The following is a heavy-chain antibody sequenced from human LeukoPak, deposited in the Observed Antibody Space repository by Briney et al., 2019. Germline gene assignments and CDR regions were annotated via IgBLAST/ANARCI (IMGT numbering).Heavy chain of an antibody. D-gene: IGHD5-18*01. CDR3: ARRTRSTSYTDGHAYFHYYMYV. J-gene: IGHJ6*03. V-gene: IGHV4-59*02. Sequence: SDTLSHTCSLSGGSGYSVSWSWIGPPPGQGLEWIGYISYCGSTRYHPSLKSRVTISVDPSKSQLSLKLRSVTAANTAVFYCARRTRSTSYTDGHAYFHYYMYVWGKGTTVTVS. CDR2: ISYCGST. CDR1: GGSGYSVS.